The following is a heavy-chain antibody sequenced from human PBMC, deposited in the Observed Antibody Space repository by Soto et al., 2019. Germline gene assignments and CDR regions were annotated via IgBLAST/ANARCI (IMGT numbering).Heavy chain of an antibody. D-gene: IGHD3-16*01. J-gene: IGHJ4*02. CDR3: ARQVYSYSYYFDY. Sequence: EASVKVSCKASGYTFTVYYMHWVRQAPGQGLEWMGWISTYNGNTNYAQKVQGRVTMTTETSTRTAYMELRSLRSDDTAVYFCARQVYSYSYYFDYWGQGTRVTV. CDR2: ISTYNGNT. V-gene: IGHV1-18*04. CDR1: GYTFTVYY.